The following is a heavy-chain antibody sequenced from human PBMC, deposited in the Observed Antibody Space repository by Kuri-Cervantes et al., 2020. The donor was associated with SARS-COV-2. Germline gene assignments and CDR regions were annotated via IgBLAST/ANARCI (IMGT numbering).Heavy chain of an antibody. J-gene: IGHJ4*02. CDR2: IYSGGST. CDR3: AGRDDFWSGIN. CDR1: GFTVSSNY. V-gene: IGHV3-66*04. Sequence: GESLKISCAASGFTVSSNYMSWVRQAPGKGLEWVSVIYSGGSTYYADSVKGRFTISRDNSKNTLYLQMNSLRAEDTAVYYCAGRDDFWSGINWGQGTLVTVSS. D-gene: IGHD3-3*01.